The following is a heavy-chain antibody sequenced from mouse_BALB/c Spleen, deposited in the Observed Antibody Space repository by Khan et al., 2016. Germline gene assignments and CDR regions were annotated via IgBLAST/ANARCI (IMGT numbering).Heavy chain of an antibody. J-gene: IGHJ2*01. V-gene: IGHV5-6-5*01. CDR1: GFTFSSYA. Sequence: EVELVESGGGLVKPGGSLKLSCAASGFTFSSYAMSWVRQTPEKRLEWVASISSGGNTFYPDSLKGRFTISRDNARHIMYLQMSSLRSEDTAMYYCTRGVSTVVDYFDYWGQGTTLTVSS. CDR3: TRGVSTVVDYFDY. CDR2: ISSGGNT. D-gene: IGHD1-1*01.